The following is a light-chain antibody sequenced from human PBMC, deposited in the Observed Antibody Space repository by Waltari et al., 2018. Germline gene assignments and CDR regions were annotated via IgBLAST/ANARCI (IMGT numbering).Light chain of an antibody. Sequence: EIMMTQSPATLSVSPGERATLSCRASQSVANKVAWYQHRPGQAPSLLIHDASIRATGIPARFSGSGSGTEFTLTISSLQSEDFAVYYCQQYNSWPPLTFGGGTKVEIK. J-gene: IGKJ4*01. CDR3: QQYNSWPPLT. V-gene: IGKV3D-15*01. CDR2: DAS. CDR1: QSVANK.